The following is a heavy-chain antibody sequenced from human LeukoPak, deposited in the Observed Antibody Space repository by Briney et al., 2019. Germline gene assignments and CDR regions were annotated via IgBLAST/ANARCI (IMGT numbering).Heavy chain of an antibody. CDR2: INPNSGGT. J-gene: IGHJ4*02. D-gene: IGHD3-22*01. V-gene: IGHV1-2*06. CDR1: GYTFTGYY. Sequence: ASVKVSCKASGYTFTGYYMHWLRQAPGQGLEWMGRINPNSGGTNYAQKFQGRVTITRDTSISTAYMELSRLRSDDTAVYYCARGYYDSSGYYYNDYWGQGTLVTVSS. CDR3: ARGYYDSSGYYYNDY.